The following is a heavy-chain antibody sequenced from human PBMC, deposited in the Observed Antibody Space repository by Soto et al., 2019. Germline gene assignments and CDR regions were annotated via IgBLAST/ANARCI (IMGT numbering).Heavy chain of an antibody. CDR3: ARSGLLCDY. CDR1: GFTFSTYW. D-gene: IGHD4-17*01. CDR2: IKRDGSET. J-gene: IGHJ4*02. V-gene: IGHV3-7*01. Sequence: GGSLRLSCAASGFTFSTYWMSWVRQAPGKGLEWVANIKRDGSETYYVDSVKGRFTISRDNAKNSLYLQMNSLRADDTAVYYCARSGLLCDYWGQGTLVTVSS.